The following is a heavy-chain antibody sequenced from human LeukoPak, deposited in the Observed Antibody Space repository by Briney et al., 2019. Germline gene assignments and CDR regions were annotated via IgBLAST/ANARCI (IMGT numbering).Heavy chain of an antibody. CDR1: GGSISSYY. V-gene: IGHV4-4*07. J-gene: IGHJ5*02. CDR3: ARVAISGVLRWFDP. D-gene: IGHD1-20*01. Sequence: SETLSLTCTVSGGSISSYYWSWIRQPAGKGLEWIGRIYTSGSTNYNPSLKSRVTMSVDTSKNQFSLKLSSVTAADTAVYYCARVAISGVLRWFDPWGQGTLVTVSS. CDR2: IYTSGST.